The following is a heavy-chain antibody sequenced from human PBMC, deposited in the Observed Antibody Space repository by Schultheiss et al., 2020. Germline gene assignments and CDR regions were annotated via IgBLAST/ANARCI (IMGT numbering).Heavy chain of an antibody. D-gene: IGHD6-13*01. V-gene: IGHV4-39*07. CDR3: ARVPGYSSSWYGGDY. CDR2: IYTSGST. Sequence: SETLSLTCTVSGGSISSSSYYWGWIRQPPGKGLEWIGSIYTSGSTNYNPSLKSRVTISVDTSKNQFSLKLSSVTAADTAVYYCARVPGYSSSWYGGDYWGQGTLVTVSS. J-gene: IGHJ4*02. CDR1: GGSISSSSYY.